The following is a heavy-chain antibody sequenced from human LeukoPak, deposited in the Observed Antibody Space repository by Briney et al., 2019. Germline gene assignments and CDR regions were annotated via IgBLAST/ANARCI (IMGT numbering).Heavy chain of an antibody. V-gene: IGHV1-46*01. CDR2: INPSGGST. J-gene: IGHJ1*01. CDR1: GYTFTSYY. Sequence: ASVKVSCKASGYTFTSYYMHWVRQAPGQGLEWMGIINPSGGSTSYAQKFQGRVTMTRDTSTSTVYMELSSLRSEDTAVYYCARGRITMIVVDWGYSQHGGQGTLVTVSS. CDR3: ARGRITMIVVDWGYSQH. D-gene: IGHD3-22*01.